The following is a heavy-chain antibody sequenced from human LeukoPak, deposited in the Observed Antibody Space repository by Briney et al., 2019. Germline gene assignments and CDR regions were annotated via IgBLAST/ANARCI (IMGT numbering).Heavy chain of an antibody. Sequence: GGSLRLSCTASGFTFSSYAMSWVRQPPRKGLELVSAISGSGGRTYYADSVNGRFTISRDNSKNTLYLQMISLIAEDKAVYYCAREYCSSTSCSYLAYWGQGTMVTVSS. J-gene: IGHJ4*02. D-gene: IGHD2-2*01. CDR3: AREYCSSTSCSYLAY. CDR2: ISGSGGRT. V-gene: IGHV3-23*01. CDR1: GFTFSSYA.